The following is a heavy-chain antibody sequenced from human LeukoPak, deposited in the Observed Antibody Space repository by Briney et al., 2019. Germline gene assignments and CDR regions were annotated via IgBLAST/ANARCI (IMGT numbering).Heavy chain of an antibody. V-gene: IGHV4-38-2*02. J-gene: IGHJ4*02. CDR3: ARDPKVGATIGY. CDR2: IYHSGST. Sequence: SETLSLTCAVAGYSISSGYYWGWIRQPPGKGLEWIGSIYHSGSTYYNPSLKSRVTISVGTSKNQFSLKLSSVTAADTAVYYCARDPKVGATIGYWGQGTLVTVSS. CDR1: GYSISSGYY. D-gene: IGHD1-26*01.